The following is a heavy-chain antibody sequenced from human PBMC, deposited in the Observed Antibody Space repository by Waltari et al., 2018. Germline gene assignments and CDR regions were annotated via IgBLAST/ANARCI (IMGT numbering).Heavy chain of an antibody. J-gene: IGHJ3*02. V-gene: IGHV4-59*01. CDR1: GGSISSYY. CDR2: IYYSGRT. Sequence: QVQLQESGPGLVKPSETLSLTCTVSGGSISSYYWSWIRKPPWKGLEWIGYIYYSGRTNYKPSLKSRVTISVDNSKNQFSLKLSSVTAADTAVYYWARDGRGEQDWETDDAFDIWGQGTMVTVSS. CDR3: ARDGRGEQDWETDDAFDI. D-gene: IGHD3-16*01.